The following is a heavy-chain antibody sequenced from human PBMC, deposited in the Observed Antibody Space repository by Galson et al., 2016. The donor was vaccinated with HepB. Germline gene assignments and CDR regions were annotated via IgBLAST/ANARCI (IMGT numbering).Heavy chain of an antibody. CDR1: GFNFGRYH. CDR3: AKGPEDSA. V-gene: IGHV3-23*01. CDR2: IDASGGST. Sequence: SLRLSCAASGFNFGRYHMNWVRQAPGKGLEWVSSIDASGGSTSYSESVQGRFIVSRDNSKNILFLQMNGLSLEDTAVYYCAKGPEDSAWGQGTLVTVSS. J-gene: IGHJ5*02.